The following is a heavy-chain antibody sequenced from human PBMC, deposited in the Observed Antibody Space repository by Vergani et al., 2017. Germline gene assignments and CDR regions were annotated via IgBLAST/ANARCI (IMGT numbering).Heavy chain of an antibody. J-gene: IGHJ4*02. D-gene: IGHD2-21*02. CDR2: ISSSSGSI. CDR3: AKYLRDSTDGLPDS. V-gene: IGHV3-48*01. CDR1: GFTFSSYS. Sequence: EVQLVESGGGLVQPGGSLRLSCAASGFTFSSYSMNWVRQAPGKGLEWVSYISSSSGSIYYADSVKGRFTISRDNSKDILYLQMDSLRSEDTALYYCAKYLRDSTDGLPDSWGPGTLVIVSS.